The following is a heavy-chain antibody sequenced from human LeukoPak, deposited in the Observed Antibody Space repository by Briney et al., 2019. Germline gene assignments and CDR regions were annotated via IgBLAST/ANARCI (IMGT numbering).Heavy chain of an antibody. D-gene: IGHD3-22*01. J-gene: IGHJ3*02. Sequence: GGSLRLSCVASGFTLSRYWMSWVRQAPGKGLEWVANIKQDGSEKHYVDSVKGRFTISRDNAKDSLYLQMDSLRAEDTAIYYCARVLAVSSSGYYNDAFDIWGQGTMVTVSS. CDR1: GFTLSRYW. V-gene: IGHV3-7*01. CDR2: IKQDGSEK. CDR3: ARVLAVSSSGYYNDAFDI.